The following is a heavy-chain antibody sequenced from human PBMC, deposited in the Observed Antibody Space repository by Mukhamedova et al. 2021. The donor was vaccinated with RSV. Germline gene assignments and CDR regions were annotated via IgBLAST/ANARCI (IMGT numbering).Heavy chain of an antibody. V-gene: IGHV3-23*01. D-gene: IGHD3-16*02. J-gene: IGHJ3*02. Sequence: VSAISGSGGSTYYADSVKGRFTISRDNSKNTLYLQMNSLRAEDTAVYYCPRLRVWGSYRYPDAFDIWGQGTMVTVSS. CDR2: ISGSGGST. CDR3: PRLRVWGSYRYPDAFDI.